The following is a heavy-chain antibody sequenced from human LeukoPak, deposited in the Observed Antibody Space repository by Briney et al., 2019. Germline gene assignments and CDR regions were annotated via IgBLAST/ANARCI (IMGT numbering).Heavy chain of an antibody. D-gene: IGHD6-19*01. J-gene: IGHJ4*02. CDR1: GFTFSSYA. CDR2: ISGSGDST. CDR3: AKVRGSGWYEATYYFDY. Sequence: GGSLRLSCAASGFTFSSYAMSWVRQAPGKGLEWVSAISGSGDSTYYADSVKGRFTVSRDNFKNTLYLQMNSLRAEDTAVYYCAKVRGSGWYEATYYFDYWGQGTLVTVSS. V-gene: IGHV3-23*01.